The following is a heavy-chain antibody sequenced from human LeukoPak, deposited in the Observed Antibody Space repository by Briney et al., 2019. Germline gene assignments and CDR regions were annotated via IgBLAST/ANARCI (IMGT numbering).Heavy chain of an antibody. CDR1: GYTFTGYY. CDR2: INPNSGGT. Sequence: ASVKVSCKASGYTFTGYYMHWVRQAPGQGLEWMGWINPNSGGTNYAQKFQGRVTMTRDTSISTAYMELSRLRSDDTAVYYCARDLIEYSSSSGDYWGQGTLVTVSS. D-gene: IGHD6-6*01. V-gene: IGHV1-2*02. J-gene: IGHJ4*02. CDR3: ARDLIEYSSSSGDY.